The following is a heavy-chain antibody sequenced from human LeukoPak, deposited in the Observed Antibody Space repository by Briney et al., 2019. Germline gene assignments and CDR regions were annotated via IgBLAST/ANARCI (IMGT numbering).Heavy chain of an antibody. CDR3: AKEGAAPGPDFDY. V-gene: IGHV4-4*07. J-gene: IGHJ4*02. CDR2: IVPGGST. Sequence: KPSETLSLTCNVSGASIRHYYWSWIRQPAGKGLEWIGRIVPGGSTDYNPSLKSRVTMSADTSKSQFSLKLNSVTAADPAVYYCAKEGAAPGPDFDYWGQGTLVIVSS. CDR1: GASIRHYY. D-gene: IGHD6-13*01.